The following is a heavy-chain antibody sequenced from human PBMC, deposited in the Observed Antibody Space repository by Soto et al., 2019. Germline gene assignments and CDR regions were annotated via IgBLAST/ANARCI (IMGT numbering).Heavy chain of an antibody. J-gene: IGHJ3*02. Sequence: SETLSLTCTVSGGSISSGGYYWNWIRQHPGKGLEWIGYIYYSGSTYYNPSLKSRVTISVDTSKNQFSLKLSSVTAADTAVYYCARALILTGYYIHDAFDIWGQGTMVTVSS. CDR3: ARALILTGYYIHDAFDI. D-gene: IGHD3-9*01. CDR1: GGSISSGGYY. CDR2: IYYSGST. V-gene: IGHV4-61*08.